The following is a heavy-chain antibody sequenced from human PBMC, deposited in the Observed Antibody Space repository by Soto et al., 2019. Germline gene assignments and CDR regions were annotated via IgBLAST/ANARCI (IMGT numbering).Heavy chain of an antibody. J-gene: IGHJ4*02. V-gene: IGHV4-30-4*01. CDR2: IYYSGST. CDR1: GGSISSGDYY. Sequence: QVQLQESGPGLVKPSQTLSLTCTVSGGSISSGDYYWSWIRQPPGKGLEWIGYIYYSGSTYYNPSLKTRVTISVDTSKNPFSLKLSSVTAADAAVYYCARGFGSSGWYHFDYWGQGSLVTVSS. D-gene: IGHD6-19*01. CDR3: ARGFGSSGWYHFDY.